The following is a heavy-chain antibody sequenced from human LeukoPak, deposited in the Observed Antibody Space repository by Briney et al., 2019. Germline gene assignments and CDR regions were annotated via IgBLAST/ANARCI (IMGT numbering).Heavy chain of an antibody. D-gene: IGHD3-10*01. Sequence: GGSLRLSCAASKFTFSIYSMNWVRQAPGKGLEWVAVIWYDGSNKYYTDSVKGRFTISRDNSKNTLYLQMNSLRVEDTAVYYCARWGSGKSFDYWGQGTLVTVSS. J-gene: IGHJ4*02. CDR1: KFTFSIYS. CDR3: ARWGSGKSFDY. CDR2: IWYDGSNK. V-gene: IGHV3-33*08.